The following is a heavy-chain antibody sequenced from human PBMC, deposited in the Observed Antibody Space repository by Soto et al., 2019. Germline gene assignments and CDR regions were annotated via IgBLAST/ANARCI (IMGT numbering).Heavy chain of an antibody. CDR2: IIPIFGTA. D-gene: IGHD3-10*01. Sequence: QVQLVQSGAEVKKPGSSVKVSCKASGGTFSSYAISWVRQAPGQGLEGMGGIIPIFGTANYAQKFQGRVTITADESTSTAYMELSSLRSEDTAVYYCARDLYGSGSYSRGYWGQGTLVTVSS. V-gene: IGHV1-69*01. CDR1: GGTFSSYA. CDR3: ARDLYGSGSYSRGY. J-gene: IGHJ4*02.